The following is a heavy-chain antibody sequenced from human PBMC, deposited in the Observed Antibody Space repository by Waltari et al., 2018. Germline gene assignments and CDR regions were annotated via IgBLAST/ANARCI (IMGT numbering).Heavy chain of an antibody. J-gene: IGHJ6*02. CDR3: ARGLLGYCSSTSCHYYYYGMDV. D-gene: IGHD2-2*01. CDR1: GFTFSSYS. CDR2: ISSSSSTI. Sequence: VQLVESGGGLVQPGGSLRLSCAASGFTFSSYSINWVRPAPGKGLEWVSYISSSSSTIDYADSVKGRFTISRDNAKNSLYLQMNSLRAEDTAVYYCARGLLGYCSSTSCHYYYYGMDVWGQGTTVTVSS. V-gene: IGHV3-48*01.